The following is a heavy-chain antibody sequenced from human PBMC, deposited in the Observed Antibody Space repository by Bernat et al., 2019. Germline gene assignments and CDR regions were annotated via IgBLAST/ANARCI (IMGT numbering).Heavy chain of an antibody. CDR1: GFTFSSYS. CDR3: ARWGVWELLFYYYGMDV. V-gene: IGHV3-23*01. CDR2: ISGSGATI. J-gene: IGHJ6*02. D-gene: IGHD1-26*01. Sequence: DVQLLESGGGLAQPGGPLRLSCVASGFTFSSYSMSWVRQVPGKGLEWVSIISGSGATIYYADSVKGRFTISRDNSKNTLYLQMNSLRAEDTAVYYCARWGVWELLFYYYGMDVWGQGTTVTVSS.